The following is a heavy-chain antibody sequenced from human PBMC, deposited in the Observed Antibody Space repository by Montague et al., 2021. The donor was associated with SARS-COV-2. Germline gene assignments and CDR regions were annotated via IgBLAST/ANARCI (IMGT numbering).Heavy chain of an antibody. Sequence: SETLSLTCNVSGDFIRNYYWSWIRQPAGKGLEWIGRIYSSGSINYNPSLKTRITLSVDTSKNQLSLRLNSVTAADTAVYYCARNPGEYYGMDVWGQGTTVTVSS. J-gene: IGHJ6*02. D-gene: IGHD3-16*01. V-gene: IGHV4-4*07. CDR1: GDFIRNYY. CDR3: ARNPGEYYGMDV. CDR2: IYSSGSI.